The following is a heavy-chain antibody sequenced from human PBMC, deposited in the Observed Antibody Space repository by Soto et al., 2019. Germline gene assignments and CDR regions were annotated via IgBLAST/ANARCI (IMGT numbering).Heavy chain of an antibody. V-gene: IGHV3-21*01. CDR2: ISTSNSYI. CDR3: ARGSPTFFRFDP. J-gene: IGHJ5*02. CDR1: GLTFRSYS. Sequence: GGSLRLSCEASGLTFRSYSMNWVRQAPGKGPEWVSGISTSNSYIYYADSVKGRFTISRDNAKNSLYLEMNSLRVEDTAVYYCARGSPTFFRFDPWGQGTLVT.